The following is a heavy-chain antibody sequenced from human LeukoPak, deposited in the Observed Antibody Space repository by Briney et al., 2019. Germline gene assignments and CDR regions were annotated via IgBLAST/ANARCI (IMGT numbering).Heavy chain of an antibody. CDR1: GYTFSNDY. CDR2: IIPIFGTA. CDR3: ARGAPDIVVVVAATPFDY. V-gene: IGHV1-69*06. D-gene: IGHD2-15*01. Sequence: ASVKVSCKASGYTFSNDYMHWVRQAPGQGLEWMGGIIPIFGTAKYAQKFQGRVTITADKSTSTAYMELSSLRSEDTAVYYCARGAPDIVVVVAATPFDYWGQGTLVTVSS. J-gene: IGHJ4*02.